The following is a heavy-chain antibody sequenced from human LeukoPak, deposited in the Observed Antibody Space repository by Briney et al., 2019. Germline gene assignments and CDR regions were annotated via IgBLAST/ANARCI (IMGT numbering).Heavy chain of an antibody. CDR1: AYSISSGYY. J-gene: IGHJ4*02. CDR2: IYHSGST. D-gene: IGHD6-13*01. V-gene: IGHV4-38-2*01. CDR3: ARHLPGIAAADPSGYFDY. Sequence: PSETLSLTCAVSAYSISSGYYWGWIRQPPGEGLEWIGGIYHSGSTYYNPSLKRRGTISVDTSTNQFSLKLSSVTAADTAVYYCARHLPGIAAADPSGYFDYWGQGTLVTVSS.